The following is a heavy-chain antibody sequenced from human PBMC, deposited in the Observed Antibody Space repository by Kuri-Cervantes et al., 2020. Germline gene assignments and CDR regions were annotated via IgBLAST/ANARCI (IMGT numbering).Heavy chain of an antibody. CDR2: IWYDGSNK. CDR3: AREVTNYDFWSGQVGYYGMDV. Sequence: GESLKISCAASGFTFSSYGMHWVRQAPGKGLEWVAVIWYDGSNKYYADSVKGRFTISRDNSKNTLYLQMNSLRAEDTAVYYCAREVTNYDFWSGQVGYYGMDVWGQGTTVTVSS. V-gene: IGHV3-33*01. D-gene: IGHD3-3*01. J-gene: IGHJ6*02. CDR1: GFTFSSYG.